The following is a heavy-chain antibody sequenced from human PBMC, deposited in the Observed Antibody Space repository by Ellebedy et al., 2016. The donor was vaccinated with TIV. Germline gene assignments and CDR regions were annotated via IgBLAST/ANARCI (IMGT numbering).Heavy chain of an antibody. Sequence: SLKISXAASGFSFSSYGMHWVRQAPGKGLEWVAVIWYDGGNKYHADSVKGRFTISRDNSKNTLYLQMNSLRVEDTAVYYCARDFDILTGYFASDVWGQGTMVTVSS. J-gene: IGHJ3*01. D-gene: IGHD3-9*01. CDR1: GFSFSSYG. CDR3: ARDFDILTGYFASDV. CDR2: IWYDGGNK. V-gene: IGHV3-33*01.